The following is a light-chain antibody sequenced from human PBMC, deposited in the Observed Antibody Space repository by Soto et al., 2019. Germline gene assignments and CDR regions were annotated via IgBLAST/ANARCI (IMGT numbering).Light chain of an antibody. J-gene: IGKJ1*01. CDR2: TAS. V-gene: IGKV1-5*01. CDR1: QTISRW. Sequence: DIQMTQSPSTLSASVVDTVTITFRASQTISRWLAWYQQKPGKAPRLLIYTASTLESGVPSRFSASGSGTEFTLTISSLHPDDFATHYCQEYNNYWTFGQGTKVDIK. CDR3: QEYNNYWT.